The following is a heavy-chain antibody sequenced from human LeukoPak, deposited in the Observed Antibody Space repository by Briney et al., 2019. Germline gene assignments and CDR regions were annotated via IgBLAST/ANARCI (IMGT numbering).Heavy chain of an antibody. Sequence: GGSLRLSCAASGFIFSDHYMDWVRQAPGKGLEWVGRSRNKANSYTTEYAASVKGRFTISRDGSKNSLYLQMNSLETEDTALYYCARVLSSSWTDFDYWGQGALVTVSS. CDR3: ARVLSSSWTDFDY. CDR1: GFIFSDHY. J-gene: IGHJ4*02. CDR2: SRNKANSYTT. D-gene: IGHD6-13*01. V-gene: IGHV3-72*01.